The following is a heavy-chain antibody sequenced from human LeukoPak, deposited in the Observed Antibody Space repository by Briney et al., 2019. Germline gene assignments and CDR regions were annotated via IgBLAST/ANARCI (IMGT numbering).Heavy chain of an antibody. V-gene: IGHV3-7*01. D-gene: IGHD6-19*01. CDR1: GFTFSSYW. Sequence: GGSLRLSCAASGFTFSSYWMSWVRQAPGKGLEWVANIKQDGSEKYYVDSVKGRFTISRDNAKNSLYLQMNSLRAEDTAVYYCARDQVLRRQWLVRGYYYYGMDVWGQGNPGHRLL. CDR3: ARDQVLRRQWLVRGYYYYGMDV. J-gene: IGHJ6*02. CDR2: IKQDGSEK.